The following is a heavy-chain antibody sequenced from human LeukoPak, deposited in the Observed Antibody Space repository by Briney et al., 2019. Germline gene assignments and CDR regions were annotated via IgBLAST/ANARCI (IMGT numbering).Heavy chain of an antibody. CDR2: IYYSGST. CDR1: GGSISSGYYY. D-gene: IGHD3-22*01. V-gene: IGHV4-30-4*01. CDR3: ARNYYDSSGYYYVGAFDI. J-gene: IGHJ3*02. Sequence: TLSLTCPVSGGSISSGYYYWSWIRQPPGKGLEWIGYIYYSGSTYYNPSLKSRVTISVDTSKNQFSLKLSSVTAADTAVYYCARNYYDSSGYYYVGAFDIWGQGTMVTVSS.